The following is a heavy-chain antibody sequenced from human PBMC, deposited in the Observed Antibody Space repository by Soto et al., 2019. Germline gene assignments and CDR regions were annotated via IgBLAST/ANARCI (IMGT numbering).Heavy chain of an antibody. Sequence: VASVKVCCEASGYPFTTYGINWVRQAPGQGLEWMGWINPYNGDTNYAQKVQGRVTMTTDTSTTTAYMELRRLRSDDTAVYYCARQYSGAYYIYWGQGTLVTVS. CDR2: INPYNGDT. CDR1: GYPFTTYG. V-gene: IGHV1-18*04. J-gene: IGHJ4*02. CDR3: ARQYSGAYYIY. D-gene: IGHD1-26*01.